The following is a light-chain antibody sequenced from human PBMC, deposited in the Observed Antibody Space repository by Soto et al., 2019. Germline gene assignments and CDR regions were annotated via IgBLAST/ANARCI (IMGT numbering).Light chain of an antibody. CDR1: HSVNSH. V-gene: IGKV3-15*01. Sequence: MTHSLATLSVSPGERVTLSCRTSHSVNSHVAWYQQKPGQAPRLLLYGASTRATGIPVRFSGSGFGTEFTLTISSLQSEDFAVYYCQQYKNWPLFGQGTRLEIK. CDR3: QQYKNWPL. J-gene: IGKJ5*01. CDR2: GAS.